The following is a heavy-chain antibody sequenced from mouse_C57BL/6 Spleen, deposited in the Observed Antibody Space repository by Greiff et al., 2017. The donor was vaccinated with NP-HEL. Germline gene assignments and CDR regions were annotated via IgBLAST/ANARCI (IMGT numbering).Heavy chain of an antibody. CDR3: ARNSFFDY. CDR2: IDPSDSYT. J-gene: IGHJ2*01. CDR1: GYTFTSYW. V-gene: IGHV1-50*01. Sequence: QVQLQQPGAELVKPGASVKLSCKASGYTFTSYWMQWVKQRPGQGLEWIGEIDPSDSYTNYNQKFKGKATLTVDTSSSTAYMQLSSLTSEDSAVYYCARNSFFDYWGQGTTVTVSS.